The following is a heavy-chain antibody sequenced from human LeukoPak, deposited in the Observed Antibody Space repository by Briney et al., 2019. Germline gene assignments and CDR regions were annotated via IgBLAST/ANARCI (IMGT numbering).Heavy chain of an antibody. V-gene: IGHV1-58*02. J-gene: IGHJ6*03. Sequence: SVKVSCKACGFTFTSSAMRWVRQARGQRLEWIGWIVVGSGNTNYAQKFQERVTITRDMSTSTAYMELSSLRSEDTAVYYCAADRRYSYGRTAPHYYYYTDVWGKGTTVTVSS. CDR2: IVVGSGNT. CDR1: GFTFTSSA. CDR3: AADRRYSYGRTAPHYYYYTDV. D-gene: IGHD5-18*01.